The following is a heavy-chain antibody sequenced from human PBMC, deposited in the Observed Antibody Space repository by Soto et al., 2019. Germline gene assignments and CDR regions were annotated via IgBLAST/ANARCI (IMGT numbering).Heavy chain of an antibody. J-gene: IGHJ5*02. Sequence: ASVKVSCKASGYTFTSYGISWVRQAPGQGLEWMGRISTYGGNTNYAQKLQGRVTMTTDTSTSTVYMELSSLRSEDTAVYYCARALDDYGDYDDWFDPWGQGTLVTVSS. CDR2: ISTYGGNT. V-gene: IGHV1-18*01. CDR3: ARALDDYGDYDDWFDP. D-gene: IGHD4-17*01. CDR1: GYTFTSYG.